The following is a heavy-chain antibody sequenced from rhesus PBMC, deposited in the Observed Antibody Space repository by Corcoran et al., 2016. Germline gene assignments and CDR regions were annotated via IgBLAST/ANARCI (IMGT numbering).Heavy chain of an antibody. V-gene: IGHV4-65*01. CDR2: FSVNGST. J-gene: IGHJ4*01. CDR1: GGSISSYIW. Sequence: QVLLQESGPGLVKPSETLSLTCAVSGGSISSYIWWSWIRQPPGKGLEWIGYFSVNGSTYYNPSLKSRVTSSTETSKNRFSLNLSSVTAADTAMYYCARPYDYWGRGVLVTVSS. CDR3: ARPYDY. D-gene: IGHD2-15*01.